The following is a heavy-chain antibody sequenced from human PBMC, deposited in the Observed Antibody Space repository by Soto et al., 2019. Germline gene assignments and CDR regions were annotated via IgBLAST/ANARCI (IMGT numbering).Heavy chain of an antibody. V-gene: IGHV4-30-2*01. CDR2: IYHSGST. Sequence: SETLSLTCAVSGDSISSGGYSWSWIRQPPGKGLEWIGYIYHSGSTYYNPSLKSRVTISVDRSKNQFSLKLSSVTAADTAVYYCARDLRSGYCSGGSCSDYWGQGTLVTVSS. CDR3: ARDLRSGYCSGGSCSDY. J-gene: IGHJ4*02. CDR1: GDSISSGGYS. D-gene: IGHD2-15*01.